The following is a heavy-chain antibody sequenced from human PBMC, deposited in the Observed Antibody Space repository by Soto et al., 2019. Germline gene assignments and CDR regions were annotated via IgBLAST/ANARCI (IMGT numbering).Heavy chain of an antibody. CDR3: AKHVEHFSFALDA. D-gene: IGHD2-15*01. Sequence: GEALKISGRGSGYSFVTFWITWVRQMPGKGLEWMGRIGLADSYARYSPSFEGHVTMSVDLSINTAYLQWSSLKASDSAIYYCAKHVEHFSFALDAWGQGTSVTVSS. CDR2: IGLADSYA. J-gene: IGHJ6*02. CDR1: GYSFVTFW. V-gene: IGHV5-10-1*01.